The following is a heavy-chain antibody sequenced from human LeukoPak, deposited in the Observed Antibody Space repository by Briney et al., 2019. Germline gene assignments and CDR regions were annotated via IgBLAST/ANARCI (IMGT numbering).Heavy chain of an antibody. CDR3: ARLNDYYTSGVYPKYGHFDS. V-gene: IGHV4-61*01. J-gene: IGHJ4*02. CDR2: IYYSAST. Sequence: SETLSLTCTASGYSISSGYYWSWIRQPPGKGLEGIGYIYYSASTNYNPSHKSRVTILDDTSKNQFYLKRSSVPAADTAVYFCARLNDYYTSGVYPKYGHFDSWGQGTLVTVSS. D-gene: IGHD3-10*01. CDR1: GYSISSGYY.